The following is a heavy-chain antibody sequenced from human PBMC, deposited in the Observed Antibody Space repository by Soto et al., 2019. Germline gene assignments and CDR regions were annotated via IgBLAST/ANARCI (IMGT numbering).Heavy chain of an antibody. V-gene: IGHV3-7*01. CDR1: GFTFSSYW. J-gene: IGHJ6*02. CDR2: IKQDGSEK. D-gene: IGHD6-6*01. CDR3: ARVSNLKPIAARPEFYYYYGMDV. Sequence: PGGSLRLSCAASGFTFSSYWMSWVRQPPGKGLEWVANIKQDGSEKYYVDSVKGRFTISRDNAKNSLYLQMNSLRAEDTAVYYCARVSNLKPIAARPEFYYYYGMDVWGQGTTVTVSS.